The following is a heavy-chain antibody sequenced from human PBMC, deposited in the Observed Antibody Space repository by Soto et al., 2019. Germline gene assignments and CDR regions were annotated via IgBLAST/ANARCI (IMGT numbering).Heavy chain of an antibody. J-gene: IGHJ6*02. Sequence: GESLKISCKGSGYSFTSYWISWVRQMPGKGLEWMGRIDPSDSYTNYSPSFQGHVTISADKSISTAYLQWSSLKASDTAMYYCARQGSSSSYYYGMDVWGQGTTVTVSS. V-gene: IGHV5-10-1*01. D-gene: IGHD6-6*01. CDR3: ARQGSSSSYYYGMDV. CDR1: GYSFTSYW. CDR2: IDPSDSYT.